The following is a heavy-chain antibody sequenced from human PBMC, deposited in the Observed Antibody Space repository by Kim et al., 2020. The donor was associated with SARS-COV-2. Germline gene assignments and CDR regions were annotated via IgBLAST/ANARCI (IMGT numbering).Heavy chain of an antibody. Sequence: SETLSLTCAVYGGSFSGYYWSWIRQPPGKGLEWIGEINHSGSTNYNPSLKSRVTISVDTSKNKFSLKLSSVSAADTAVYYCARGGGSSTSSNWFDPWGQGTLVTVSS. J-gene: IGHJ5*02. CDR3: ARGGGSSTSSNWFDP. D-gene: IGHD2-2*01. CDR1: GGSFSGYY. CDR2: INHSGST. V-gene: IGHV4-34*01.